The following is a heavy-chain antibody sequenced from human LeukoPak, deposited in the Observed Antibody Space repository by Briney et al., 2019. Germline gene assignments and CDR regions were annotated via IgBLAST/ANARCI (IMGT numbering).Heavy chain of an antibody. CDR1: GGTFLSYT. D-gene: IGHD2-2*01. CDR2: IIPILGIA. V-gene: IGHV1-69*02. J-gene: IGHJ5*02. Sequence: VKFSCKASGGTFLSYTISWVRQAPGQGLEWMGRIIPILGIANYAQKFQGRVTITADKSTSTAYMELSSLRSEDTAVYYCARGYCSSTSCFWAKRFDPWGQGTLVTVSA. CDR3: ARGYCSSTSCFWAKRFDP.